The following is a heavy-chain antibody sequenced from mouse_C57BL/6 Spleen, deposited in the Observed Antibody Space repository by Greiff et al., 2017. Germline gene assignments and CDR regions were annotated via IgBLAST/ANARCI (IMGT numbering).Heavy chain of an antibody. V-gene: IGHV1-19*01. CDR3: ARSRGYGSSYAMDY. D-gene: IGHD1-1*01. CDR1: GYTFTDYY. CDR2: INPYNGGT. Sequence: VKLQQSGPVLVKPGASVKMSCKASGYTFTDYYMNWVKQSHGKSLEWIGVINPYNGGTSYNQKFKGKATLTVDKSSSTAYMELNSLTSEDSAVYYCARSRGYGSSYAMDYWGQGTSVTVSS. J-gene: IGHJ4*01.